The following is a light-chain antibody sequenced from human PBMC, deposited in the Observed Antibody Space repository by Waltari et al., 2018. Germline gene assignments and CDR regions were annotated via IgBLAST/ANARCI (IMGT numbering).Light chain of an antibody. CDR3: QQYYSTPYT. V-gene: IGKV4-1*01. CDR2: WAS. Sequence: DIVMTQSPDSLAVSLGERATINCKSSQSVLYSSNNNNYLAWYQQKPGQSPKLLIYWASTRESGVPDRFNGSGSGADFTLTISTLQAEDVAVYYCQQYYSTPYTFGQGTRLEIK. J-gene: IGKJ2*01. CDR1: QSVLYSSNNNNY.